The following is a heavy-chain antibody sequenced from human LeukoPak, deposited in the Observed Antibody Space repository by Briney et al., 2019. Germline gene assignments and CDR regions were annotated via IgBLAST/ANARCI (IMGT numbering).Heavy chain of an antibody. CDR1: GGSISSYY. CDR2: IYYSGST. J-gene: IGHJ6*03. V-gene: IGHV4-59*01. Sequence: SETLSLTCTVSGGSISSYYWSWIRQPPGKGLEWIGYIYYSGSTNYNPSLKSRVTISVDTSKNQFSLKLSSVTAADTAVYYCARDSLRDYYYYMDVWGKGTTVTVSS. CDR3: ARDSLRDYYYYMDV. D-gene: IGHD3-9*01.